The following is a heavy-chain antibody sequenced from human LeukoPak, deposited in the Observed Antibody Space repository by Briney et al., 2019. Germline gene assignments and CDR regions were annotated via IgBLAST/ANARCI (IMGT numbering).Heavy chain of an antibody. CDR2: ISGSGSST. V-gene: IGHV3-23*01. D-gene: IGHD3-10*01. J-gene: IGHJ4*02. Sequence: PGGSLRLSCAASGFTFSSYAMSWVRQAPGPGLEWFSAISGSGSSTYYADSVKGRFTISRGNSKNTMYLQMNSLRAEDTAVYYCSKSMSRWCGELFDYWGQGTLVTVSS. CDR1: GFTFSSYA. CDR3: SKSMSRWCGELFDY.